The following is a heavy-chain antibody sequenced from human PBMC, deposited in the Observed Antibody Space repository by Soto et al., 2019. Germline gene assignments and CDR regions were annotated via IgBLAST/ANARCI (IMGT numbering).Heavy chain of an antibody. D-gene: IGHD6-6*01. CDR1: GFTFSSYA. CDR2: ISGSGGST. CDR3: AGLGGAARPFDY. V-gene: IGHV3-23*01. J-gene: IGHJ4*02. Sequence: EVPLLESGGGLVQPGGSLRLSCAASGFTFSSYAMSWVRQAPGKGLEWVSAISGSGGSTYYADSVKGRFTISRDNSKNTLYLQMSSLRAEDTSVYYCAGLGGAARPFDYWGQGTLVTVSS.